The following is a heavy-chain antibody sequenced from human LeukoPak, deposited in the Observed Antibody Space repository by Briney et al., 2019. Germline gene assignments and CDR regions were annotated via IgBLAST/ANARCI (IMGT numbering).Heavy chain of an antibody. V-gene: IGHV3-15*01. CDR1: GFTFSNGW. J-gene: IGHJ5*02. Sequence: GGSLRLSCAASGFTFSNGWMSWVRQAPGKGLEWGGRIKRKSEGGTTDYAAPVKGRFTISRDDSKNTLYLQMNSLKIEDTAVYYCSTDEWSWGQGTLVTVSS. CDR3: STDEWS. CDR2: IKRKSEGGTT. D-gene: IGHD3-3*01.